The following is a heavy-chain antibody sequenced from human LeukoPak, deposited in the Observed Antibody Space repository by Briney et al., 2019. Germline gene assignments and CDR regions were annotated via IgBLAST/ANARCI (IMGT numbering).Heavy chain of an antibody. CDR1: GFTFSTYE. J-gene: IGHJ6*03. V-gene: IGHV3-48*03. Sequence: GGSLRLSCAASGFTFSTYEMNWVRQAPGKGLEWVSYISSSGTTIYSADSVKGRFTISRDNAKNSLYLQMNSLRAEDTAVYYCAKGGGSGIYAYYSYMDVWGKGTTVTISS. CDR3: AKGGGSGIYAYYSYMDV. D-gene: IGHD3-10*01. CDR2: ISSSGTTI.